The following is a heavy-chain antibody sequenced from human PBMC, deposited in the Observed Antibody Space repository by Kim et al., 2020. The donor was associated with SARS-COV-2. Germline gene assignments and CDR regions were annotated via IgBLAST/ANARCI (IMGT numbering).Heavy chain of an antibody. Sequence: GESLKISCKGSGYSFTSYWIGWVRQMPGKGLEWMGIIYPGDSDTRYSPSFQGQVTISADKSISTAYLQWSSLKASDTAMYYCARHFAPRSSSWSRDFDYWGQGTLVTVSS. CDR3: ARHFAPRSSSWSRDFDY. J-gene: IGHJ4*02. CDR1: GYSFTSYW. V-gene: IGHV5-51*01. D-gene: IGHD6-13*01. CDR2: IYPGDSDT.